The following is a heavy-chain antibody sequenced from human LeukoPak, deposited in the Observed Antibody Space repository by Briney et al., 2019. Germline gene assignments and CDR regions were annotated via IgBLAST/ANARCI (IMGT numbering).Heavy chain of an antibody. V-gene: IGHV1-2*02. J-gene: IGHJ4*02. Sequence: SVTVSCKPTGYSFTAYYIFWMRQAPGQGLECMGWINLYNGETKYAQRFQSRVTMTRDTSISTAYMELSRLRSDDTATYYCASWAGGNEPLASFDYWGQGTLVCVSS. CDR3: ASWAGGNEPLASFDY. CDR1: GYSFTAYY. CDR2: INLYNGET. D-gene: IGHD1-14*01.